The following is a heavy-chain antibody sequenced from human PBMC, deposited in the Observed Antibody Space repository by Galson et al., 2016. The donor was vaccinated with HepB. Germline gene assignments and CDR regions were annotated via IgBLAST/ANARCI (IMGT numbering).Heavy chain of an antibody. CDR1: GYTFTTSG. V-gene: IGHV1-18*01. Sequence: SVKVSCKASGYTFTTSGISWVRQAPGQGLEWMGWISTHSGNTKYAQKFQGGLTLTTDSSTTTAYMELRSLRFDDTALYYCARDVQYRFDYWGQGILVAVSS. J-gene: IGHJ4*02. CDR3: ARDVQYRFDY. CDR2: ISTHSGNT. D-gene: IGHD2/OR15-2a*01.